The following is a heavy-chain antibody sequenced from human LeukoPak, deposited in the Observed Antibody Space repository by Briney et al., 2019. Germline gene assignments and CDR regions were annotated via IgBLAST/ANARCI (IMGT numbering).Heavy chain of an antibody. D-gene: IGHD3-9*01. CDR2: ISWNSGTI. CDR3: ARMSHYDILTGYSIDPHSDHAFDI. CDR1: GFTFADYA. V-gene: IGHV3-9*01. Sequence: PGGSLRLSCAASGFTFADYAMHWVRQAPGKGLEWVSGISWNSGTIGYADSVKGRFTISRDNSKNTLYLQMGSLRAEDTAVYYCARMSHYDILTGYSIDPHSDHAFDIWGQGTMVTVSS. J-gene: IGHJ3*02.